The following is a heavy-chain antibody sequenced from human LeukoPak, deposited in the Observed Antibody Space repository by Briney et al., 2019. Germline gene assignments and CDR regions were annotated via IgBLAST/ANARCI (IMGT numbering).Heavy chain of an antibody. CDR1: GGSVSSSSFY. Sequence: PSETLSLTCTVSGGSVSSSSFYWSWIRQPAGKGLEWIGHIYRNGSTNYNPSLQSRVTISLDTSTNQFSLKLTSVTAADTAVYYCARDRVLRITTSREQFYYYYMDVWGKGTTLTISS. CDR2: IYRNGST. V-gene: IGHV4-61*09. CDR3: ARDRVLRITTSREQFYYYYMDV. D-gene: IGHD3-22*01. J-gene: IGHJ6*03.